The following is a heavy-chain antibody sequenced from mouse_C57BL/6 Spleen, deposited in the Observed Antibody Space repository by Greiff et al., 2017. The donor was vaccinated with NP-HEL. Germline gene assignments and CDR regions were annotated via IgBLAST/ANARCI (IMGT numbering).Heavy chain of an antibody. D-gene: IGHD2-4*01. CDR3: ARGDYDVSYYAMDY. Sequence: QVQLQQPGAELVKPGASVKLSCKASGYTFTSYWMHWVKQRPGQGLEWIGMIHPNSGSTNYNEKFKSKATLTVDTSSSTAYMQLSSLTSEDSAVYYCARGDYDVSYYAMDYWGQGTSVTVSS. V-gene: IGHV1-64*01. CDR1: GYTFTSYW. CDR2: IHPNSGST. J-gene: IGHJ4*01.